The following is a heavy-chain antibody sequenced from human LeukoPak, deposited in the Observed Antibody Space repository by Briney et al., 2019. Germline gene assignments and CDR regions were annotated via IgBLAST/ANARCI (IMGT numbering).Heavy chain of an antibody. CDR1: GGVFTTYA. Sequence: SVKVSCKASGGVFTTYAVSWVRQAPGQGLEWMGSIIPFLGTTNYAQKFQGRVTITADEPTRTAYMELTYVRSDDTAVYYCTIIPNVILFTHYFEYWGRGTLVTVSS. J-gene: IGHJ4*02. CDR2: IIPFLGTT. V-gene: IGHV1-69*11. CDR3: TIIPNVILFTHYFEY. D-gene: IGHD2-21*01.